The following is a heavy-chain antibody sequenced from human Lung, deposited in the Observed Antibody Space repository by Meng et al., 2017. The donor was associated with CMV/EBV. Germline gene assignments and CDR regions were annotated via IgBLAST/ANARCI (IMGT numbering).Heavy chain of an antibody. CDR3: ARGSNTAMAYFDS. CDR2: VYYTGGT. J-gene: IGHJ4*02. Sequence: QLHLQEPGPGLVKASQTLSLPCTVPGGSITGGDYYWSWIRQPPGKGLEWIGCVYYTGGTYDNPSLKSRLSMSVDTSNNQFFLNLTSVTAADTAFYFCARGSNTAMAYFDSWGLGTLVTVSS. V-gene: IGHV4-30-4*01. D-gene: IGHD5-18*01. CDR1: GGSITGGDYY.